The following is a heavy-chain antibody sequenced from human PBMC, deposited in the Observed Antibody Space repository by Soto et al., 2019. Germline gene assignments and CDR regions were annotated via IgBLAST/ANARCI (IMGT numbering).Heavy chain of an antibody. CDR1: GFTFTDYW. CDR3: ARGLRGAYGMGV. D-gene: IGHD2-21*02. J-gene: IGHJ6*02. V-gene: IGHV3-74*01. Sequence: EVQLVESGGGLVQPGGSLRLSCAASGFTFTDYWVHWVRQPPGKGLVWVARIKGDETTTNYADSVEGRFTISRDNARNTVYLQINSLRAEDTAVYFCARGLRGAYGMGVWGQGTTVTVSS. CDR2: IKGDETTT.